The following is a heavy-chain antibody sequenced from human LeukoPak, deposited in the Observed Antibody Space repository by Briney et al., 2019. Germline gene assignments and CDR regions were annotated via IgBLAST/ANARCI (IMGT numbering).Heavy chain of an antibody. CDR2: ISSTSSYI. D-gene: IGHD6-13*01. V-gene: IGHV3-21*06. Sequence: PGGSLRLSCAASGFTFSIYSMNWVRQAPGKGLGWVSSISSTSSYINYADLVRGRFTISRDNAKNSLYLQMNSLRAEDTAMYYCARGDFIAATPEGYWGQGTLVTVSS. CDR1: GFTFSIYS. CDR3: ARGDFIAATPEGY. J-gene: IGHJ4*02.